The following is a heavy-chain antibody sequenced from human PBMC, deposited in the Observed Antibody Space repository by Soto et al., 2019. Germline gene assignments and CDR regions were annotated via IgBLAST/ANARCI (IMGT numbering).Heavy chain of an antibody. V-gene: IGHV4-59*01. J-gene: IGHJ4*02. CDR3: ARNPRGSYIDY. CDR1: GGSIIIYY. CDR2: ICYSGST. D-gene: IGHD1-26*01. Sequence: SETQCVTCTVSGGSIIIYYWSWIRQPPEKGLEWIGYICYSGSTNYNPSLKSRITISVDTSKNPFSLKLSSVTAADTAVYYCARNPRGSYIDYWGQGTLVTVSS.